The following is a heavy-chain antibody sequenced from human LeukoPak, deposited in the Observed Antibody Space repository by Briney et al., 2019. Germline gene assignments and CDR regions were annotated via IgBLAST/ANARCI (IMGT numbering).Heavy chain of an antibody. D-gene: IGHD3-22*01. CDR3: ARLTVRGYYDSSGYPSDASDI. CDR2: IYPGDSDT. CDR1: GYSFTSYW. J-gene: IGHJ3*02. Sequence: GESLKISCKGSGYSFTSYWIGWVRQMPGKGLEWMGIIYPGDSDTRYSPSFQGQVTISADKSISTAYLQWSSLKASDTAMYYCARLTVRGYYDSSGYPSDASDIWGQGTMVTVSS. V-gene: IGHV5-51*01.